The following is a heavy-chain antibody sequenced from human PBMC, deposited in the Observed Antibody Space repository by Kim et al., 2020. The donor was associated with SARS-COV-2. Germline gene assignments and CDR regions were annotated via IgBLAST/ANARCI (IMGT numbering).Heavy chain of an antibody. J-gene: IGHJ4*02. CDR2: VFQSGST. Sequence: SETLSLTCTVSGGSFSSSNHYWGWIRQPPGKGLEWIGSVFQSGSTYYNPSLKSRVTISVDTSKNQFSLKLSSVTAADTAVYYCARHGSSWYNYFDYWGQG. V-gene: IGHV4-39*01. CDR1: GGSFSSSNHY. CDR3: ARHGSSWYNYFDY. D-gene: IGHD6-13*01.